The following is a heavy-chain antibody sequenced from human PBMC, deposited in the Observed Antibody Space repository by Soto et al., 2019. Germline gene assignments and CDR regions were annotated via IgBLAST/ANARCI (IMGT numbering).Heavy chain of an antibody. CDR1: GFTFSRYV. CDR2: INSNGGST. Sequence: EVQLLESGGGLVQPGGSLRLSCVASGFTFSRYVMTWVRQAPGKGLEWVSTINSNGGSTYYTDSVKGRFTISRDNSKNSLYLQMTGLRAEDTAVYFCARVPDLDYCSRTSCLYYFDYWGQGALVTVSS. D-gene: IGHD2-2*01. CDR3: ARVPDLDYCSRTSCLYYFDY. V-gene: IGHV3-23*01. J-gene: IGHJ4*02.